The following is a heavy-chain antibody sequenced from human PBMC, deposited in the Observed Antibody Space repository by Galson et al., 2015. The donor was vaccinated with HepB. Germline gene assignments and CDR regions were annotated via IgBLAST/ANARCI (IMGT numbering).Heavy chain of an antibody. J-gene: IGHJ4*02. Sequence: SLRLSCAASGFTFSSYAMHWVRQAPGKGLEWVAVISYDGSNKYYADSVKGRFTISRDNSKNTLYLQMNSLRAEDTAVYYCARGGSAGYSYGYSYFDYWGQGTLVTVSS. CDR2: ISYDGSNK. CDR3: ARGGSAGYSYGYSYFDY. CDR1: GFTFSSYA. V-gene: IGHV3-30-3*01. D-gene: IGHD5-18*01.